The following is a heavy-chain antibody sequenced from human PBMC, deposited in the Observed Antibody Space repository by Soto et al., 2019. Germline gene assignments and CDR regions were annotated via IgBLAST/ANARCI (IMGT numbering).Heavy chain of an antibody. Sequence: ASVKVSCKASGYTFTSYGISWVRQAPGQGLEWMGWISAYDGNTNYAQKLQGRVTMTTDTSTSTAYMELRSLRSDDTAVYYCARPRRAYDAFDIWGQGTMVTVSS. J-gene: IGHJ3*02. CDR2: ISAYDGNT. CDR1: GYTFTSYG. D-gene: IGHD2-21*01. CDR3: ARPRRAYDAFDI. V-gene: IGHV1-18*04.